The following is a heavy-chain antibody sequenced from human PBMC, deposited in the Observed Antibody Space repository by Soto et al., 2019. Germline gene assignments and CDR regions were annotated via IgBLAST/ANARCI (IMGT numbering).Heavy chain of an antibody. D-gene: IGHD6-19*01. J-gene: IGHJ4*02. V-gene: IGHV3-30-3*01. CDR3: ASAVAVAGGDY. CDR1: GFTFSSYA. Sequence: PGGSLRLSCAASGFTFSSYAMHWVRQAPGKGLEWVAVISYDGSNKYYADSVKGRFTISRDNSKNTLYLQMNSLRAEDTAVYYCASAVAVAGGDYWGQGTLVTVSS. CDR2: ISYDGSNK.